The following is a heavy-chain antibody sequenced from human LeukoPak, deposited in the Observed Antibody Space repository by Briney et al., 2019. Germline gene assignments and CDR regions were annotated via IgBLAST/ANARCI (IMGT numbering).Heavy chain of an antibody. CDR3: AKDRESYYLVDY. CDR2: IRYDGSNK. V-gene: IGHV3-30*02. Sequence: GGSLRLSCAASGFTFSSYGMHWVRQAPGKGLEWVAFIRYDGSNKYYADSVKGRFTISRDNSKNTLYLQMNSLRAEDTAVYYCAKDRESYYLVDYWGQGTLVTVSS. D-gene: IGHD3-10*01. J-gene: IGHJ4*02. CDR1: GFTFSSYG.